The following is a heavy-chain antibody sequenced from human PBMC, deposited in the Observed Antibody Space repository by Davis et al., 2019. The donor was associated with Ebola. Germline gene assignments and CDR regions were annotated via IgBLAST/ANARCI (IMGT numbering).Heavy chain of an antibody. J-gene: IGHJ4*02. V-gene: IGHV1-3*01. D-gene: IGHD3-9*01. CDR2: INAGNGNT. CDR1: GYTFTSYA. Sequence: ASVKVSCKASGYTFTSYAMHWVRQAPGQRLEWMGWINAGNGNTKYSQKFQGRVTITRDTSASTAYMELSSLRSEDTAVYYCARGSGSRYFDWSIDYWGQGTLVTVSS. CDR3: ARGSGSRYFDWSIDY.